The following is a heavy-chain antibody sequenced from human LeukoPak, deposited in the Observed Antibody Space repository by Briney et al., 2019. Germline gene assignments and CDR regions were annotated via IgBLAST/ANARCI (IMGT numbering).Heavy chain of an antibody. D-gene: IGHD1-26*01. J-gene: IGHJ6*02. CDR3: ARSGGGWELLYYYGMDV. V-gene: IGHV1-18*01. CDR1: GYTFTSYG. CDR2: ISAYNVNT. Sequence: GASVKVSCKASGYTFTSYGISWVRQAPGQGLEWMGWISAYNVNTNYAQKIQGRVTMTTDTSTSTAYMELRSLRSDETAVYYCARSGGGWELLYYYGMDVWGQGTTVTVSS.